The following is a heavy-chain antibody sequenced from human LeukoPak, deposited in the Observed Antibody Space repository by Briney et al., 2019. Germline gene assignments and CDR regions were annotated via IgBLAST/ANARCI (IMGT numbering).Heavy chain of an antibody. CDR3: ARDLGTTVTPAGDYYYGMDV. CDR1: GFTVSSNY. Sequence: GGSLRLSCAASGFTVSSNYMSWVRQAPGKGPEWVSVIYSGGSTYYADSVKGRFTISRDNSKNTLYLQMNSLRAEDTAVYYCARDLGTTVTPAGDYYYGMDVWGQGTTVTVSS. J-gene: IGHJ6*02. CDR2: IYSGGST. V-gene: IGHV3-66*01. D-gene: IGHD4-11*01.